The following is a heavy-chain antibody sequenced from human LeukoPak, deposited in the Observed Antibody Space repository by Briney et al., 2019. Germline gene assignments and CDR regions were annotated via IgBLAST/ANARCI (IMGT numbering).Heavy chain of an antibody. V-gene: IGHV4-30-4*01. CDR2: IYYSGST. CDR1: GGSISSGDYY. CDR3: ARVVRWLRHFDY. D-gene: IGHD4-23*01. J-gene: IGHJ4*02. Sequence: PSETLSLTCTVSGGSISSGDYYWSWIRQPPGKGLEWIGYIYYSGSTYYNPSLKSRVTISVDTSKNQFSLKLSSVTAADTAVYYCARVVRWLRHFDYWGQGTLVTDSS.